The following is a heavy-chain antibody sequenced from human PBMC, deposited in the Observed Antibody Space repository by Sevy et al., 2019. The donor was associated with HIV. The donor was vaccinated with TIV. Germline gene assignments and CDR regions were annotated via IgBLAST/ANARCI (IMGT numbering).Heavy chain of an antibody. Sequence: GGSLRLSCTASGFTFGDYALSWFRQAPGKGLEWVAFIRSKNYGGTTEYAASVKDRFTISRDDSKSIAYLQMNSLKTEETAVYYCSREGPHWSHLRFNHAFDIWGQGTMVTVSS. D-gene: IGHD3-16*02. J-gene: IGHJ3*02. CDR2: IRSKNYGGTT. V-gene: IGHV3-49*03. CDR3: SREGPHWSHLRFNHAFDI. CDR1: GFTFGDYA.